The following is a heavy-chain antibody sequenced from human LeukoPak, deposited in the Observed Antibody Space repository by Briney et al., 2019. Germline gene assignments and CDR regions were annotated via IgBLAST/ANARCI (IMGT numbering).Heavy chain of an antibody. Sequence: SETLSLTCTVSGGSINSYYWSWIRQPAGKGLEWLGRIYTSGSTNYNPSLKSRVTMSVDTSKNQFSLKLSSVTAADTAVYYCASSRWLRRSLYFDYWGQGTLVTVSS. CDR1: GGSINSYY. J-gene: IGHJ4*02. CDR2: IYTSGST. V-gene: IGHV4-4*07. D-gene: IGHD5-24*01. CDR3: ASSRWLRRSLYFDY.